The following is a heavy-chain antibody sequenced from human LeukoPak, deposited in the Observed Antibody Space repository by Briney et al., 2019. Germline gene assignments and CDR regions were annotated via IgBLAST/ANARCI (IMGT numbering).Heavy chain of an antibody. CDR1: GFAFSDFW. CDR2: ISSDGSST. J-gene: IGHJ4*02. Sequence: GGSLRLSCTASGFAFSDFWMSWVRQAPGKGLVWVSHISSDGSSTRYADSVKGRFTISRDNAKNTLYLQMSSLRAEDTAVYYCATYSGAYSSGWPHYWGQGTLVTVSS. D-gene: IGHD6-19*01. V-gene: IGHV3-74*01. CDR3: ATYSGAYSSGWPHY.